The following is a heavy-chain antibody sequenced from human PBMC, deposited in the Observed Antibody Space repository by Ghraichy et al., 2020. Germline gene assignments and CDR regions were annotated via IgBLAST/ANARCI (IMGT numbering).Heavy chain of an antibody. D-gene: IGHD3-16*01. CDR3: ARVNYATKYFET. J-gene: IGHJ4*02. CDR1: GGSISVSNW. V-gene: IGHV4-4*02. Sequence: SETLSLTCTVSGGSISVSNWWTWVRQSPGKGLEWLGSIYHRGTTHYDPSLESRVAISVDKSRDQFYLKLTSVTAADTAVYFCARVNYATKYFETWGQGIRVTVSS. CDR2: IYHRGTT.